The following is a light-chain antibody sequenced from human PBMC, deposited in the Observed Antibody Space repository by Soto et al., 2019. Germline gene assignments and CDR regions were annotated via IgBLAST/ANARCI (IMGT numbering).Light chain of an antibody. Sequence: DIQLTQSPSFLSASVGDRVTITCRASQGISSYLAWYQQKPGKAPKLLIYAASTLQSGVPSRFSGSGSGTEFTLTISILQPADFATYYCQQLNSYPWTFVKGTKVEIK. V-gene: IGKV1-9*01. CDR1: QGISSY. CDR3: QQLNSYPWT. CDR2: AAS. J-gene: IGKJ1*01.